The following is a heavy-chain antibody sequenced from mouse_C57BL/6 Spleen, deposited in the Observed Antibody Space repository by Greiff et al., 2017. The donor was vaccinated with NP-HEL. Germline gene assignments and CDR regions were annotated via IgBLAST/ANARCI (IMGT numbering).Heavy chain of an antibody. CDR2: INPDSGGT. V-gene: IGHV1-18*01. Sequence: VQLQQSGPELVRPGASVKLSCKASGYTFTDYNMDWVKQSHGQSLEWIGDINPDSGGTFYNEKFKGKATLTVDKSSSTAYMELRSLTSEDTAVYYCAGRAWDRYFDYWGQGTTLTVSS. CDR3: AGRAWDRYFDY. CDR1: GYTFTDYN. J-gene: IGHJ2*01. D-gene: IGHD3-3*01.